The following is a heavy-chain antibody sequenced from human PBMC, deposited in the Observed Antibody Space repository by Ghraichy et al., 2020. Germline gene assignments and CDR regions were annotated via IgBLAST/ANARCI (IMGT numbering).Heavy chain of an antibody. CDR3: ARERRSGWLPNKGYYFDY. V-gene: IGHV4-31*03. D-gene: IGHD5-24*01. Sequence: SETLSLTCTVSGGSISSGGYYWSWIRQHPGKGLESIGYIYYSGSTYYNPSLKSRVTISVDTSKNQFSPKLSSVTAADTAVYYCARERRSGWLPNKGYYFDYWGQGTLVTVSS. J-gene: IGHJ4*02. CDR2: IYYSGST. CDR1: GGSISSGGYY.